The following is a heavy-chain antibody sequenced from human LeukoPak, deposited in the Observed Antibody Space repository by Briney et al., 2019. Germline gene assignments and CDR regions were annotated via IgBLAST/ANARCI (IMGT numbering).Heavy chain of an antibody. J-gene: IGHJ4*02. CDR1: GGSISSYY. D-gene: IGHD3-22*01. Sequence: SETLSLTCTVSGGSISSYYWSWIRQPPGKGLEWIGYIYYSGSTNYNPSLKSRVTISVDTSKNQFSLKLSSVTAADTAVYYCAGNYYDSSGKGCWGQGTLVTVSS. CDR2: IYYSGST. V-gene: IGHV4-59*01. CDR3: AGNYYDSSGKGC.